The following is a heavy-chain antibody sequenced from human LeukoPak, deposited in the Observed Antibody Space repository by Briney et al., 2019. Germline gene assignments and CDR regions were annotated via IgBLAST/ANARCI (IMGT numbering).Heavy chain of an antibody. D-gene: IGHD2-21*02. Sequence: GGSLRLSCAASGFTFSSYEMNWVRQAPGKGLEWVSYISSTGSTMYYADSVKGRFTISRDNAKNSLYLQMTSLTAEDTAVYYCARDRGAYCGGDCYLGFDYWGRGTLVTVSS. CDR3: ARDRGAYCGGDCYLGFDY. CDR2: ISSTGSTM. V-gene: IGHV3-48*03. J-gene: IGHJ4*01. CDR1: GFTFSSYE.